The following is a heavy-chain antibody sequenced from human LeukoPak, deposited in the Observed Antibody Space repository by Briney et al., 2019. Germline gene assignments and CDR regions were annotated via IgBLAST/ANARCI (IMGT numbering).Heavy chain of an antibody. CDR2: IKQDGSEQ. Sequence: GGSLRLSCAASGFTYSNYWMTWVRQGPGKGLEWVANIKQDGSEQYYVDSVKGRFTISRDNAKNSLYLQMNSLRAEDTAVYYCARDQTPFVWGQGTLVTVSS. CDR1: GFTYSNYW. V-gene: IGHV3-7*01. J-gene: IGHJ4*02. CDR3: ARDQTPFV.